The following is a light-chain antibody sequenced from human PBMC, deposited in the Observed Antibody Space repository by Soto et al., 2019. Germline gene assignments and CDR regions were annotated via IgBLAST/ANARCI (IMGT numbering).Light chain of an antibody. CDR1: SSDVGGYNS. CDR2: EVN. J-gene: IGLJ2*01. CDR3: SSYGGSNNLV. Sequence: QSALTQPPSASGSPGQSVTISCTGTSSDVGGYNSVSWYQQHPGKAPKLIIYEVNKRPSGVPDRFSGSKSGNTASLTVSGLQVEDEADYYCSSYGGSNNLVFGGGTKLTVL. V-gene: IGLV2-8*01.